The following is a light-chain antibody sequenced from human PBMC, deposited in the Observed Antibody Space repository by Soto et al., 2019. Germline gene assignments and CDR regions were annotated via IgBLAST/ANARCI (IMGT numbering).Light chain of an antibody. CDR2: YDD. V-gene: IGLV1-36*01. Sequence: QSVLTQPPSVSEAPRQRVTISCSGSSSNIGNNAVNWYQQLPGKAPKLLIYYDDLLPSGVSDRFSGSKSGTSASLAISGLQSEDEADYYCAAWDDSLNAHYVFRTGTKVTVL. CDR3: AAWDDSLNAHYV. J-gene: IGLJ1*01. CDR1: SSNIGNNA.